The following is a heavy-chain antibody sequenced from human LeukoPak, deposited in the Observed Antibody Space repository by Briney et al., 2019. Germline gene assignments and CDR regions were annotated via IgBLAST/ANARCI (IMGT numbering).Heavy chain of an antibody. CDR1: GFTFSSYW. D-gene: IGHD3-3*01. J-gene: IGHJ5*02. CDR2: IKQDGSEK. CDR3: ARVPGQFGVVPLWGRWWFDP. V-gene: IGHV3-7*01. Sequence: GRSLRLSCAASGFTFSSYWMSWVRQAPGKGLEWVANIKQDGSEKYYVDSVKGRFTISRDNAKNSLYLQMNSLRAEDTAVYYCARVPGQFGVVPLWGRWWFDPWGQGTLVTVSS.